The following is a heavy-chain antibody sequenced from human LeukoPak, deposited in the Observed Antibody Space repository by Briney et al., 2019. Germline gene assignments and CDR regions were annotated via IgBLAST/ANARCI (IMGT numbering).Heavy chain of an antibody. CDR1: GVSISSGSYY. D-gene: IGHD1-26*01. CDR2: IYTSGST. Sequence: SETLSLTCTVSGVSISSGSYYWSWIRQPAGKGLEWIGRIYTSGSTNYNPSLKSRVTISVDTSKNQFSLKLSSVTAVATAVYYCAGAKWERTTVDYWGQGTLVTVSS. V-gene: IGHV4-61*02. J-gene: IGHJ4*02. CDR3: AGAKWERTTVDY.